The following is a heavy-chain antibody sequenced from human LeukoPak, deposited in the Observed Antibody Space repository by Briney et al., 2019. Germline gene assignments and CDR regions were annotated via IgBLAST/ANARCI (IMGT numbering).Heavy chain of an antibody. CDR3: ARARRDCSSTSCYLRTTVTAYYYMDV. Sequence: SETLSLTCAVYGGSFSGYYWSWLRQPPGKGLEWIGEINHSGSTNYNPSLKSRVTISVDTSKNQFSLKLSSVTAADTAVYYCARARRDCSSTSCYLRTTVTAYYYMDVWGKGTTVTVSS. V-gene: IGHV4-34*01. CDR2: INHSGST. J-gene: IGHJ6*03. CDR1: GGSFSGYY. D-gene: IGHD2-2*01.